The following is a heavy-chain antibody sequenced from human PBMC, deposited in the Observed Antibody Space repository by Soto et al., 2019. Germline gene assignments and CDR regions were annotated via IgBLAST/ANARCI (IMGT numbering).Heavy chain of an antibody. CDR2: ISTYNGDT. Sequence: ASVKVSCKASGYSFSNYGISWVREAPGQGLEWMGWISTYNGDTDYPQKVQGRVTMTTDTSTSTAYLELRSLSSDDTAVYYCAKDLSFRETGIALAGLEVGAFDIWGQGTMVTVSS. CDR1: GYSFSNYG. CDR3: AKDLSFRETGIALAGLEVGAFDI. J-gene: IGHJ3*02. D-gene: IGHD6-19*01. V-gene: IGHV1-18*01.